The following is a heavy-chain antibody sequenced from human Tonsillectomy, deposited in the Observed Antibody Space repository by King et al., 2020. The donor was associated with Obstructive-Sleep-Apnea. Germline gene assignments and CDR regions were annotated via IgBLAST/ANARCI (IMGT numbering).Heavy chain of an antibody. CDR2: IHWDTGDV. J-gene: IGHJ6*02. V-gene: IGHV3-9*02. Sequence: QLVQSGGGLVQPGRSLRLSCTISGFFTAEHAIHWVRQAPGEGLGWGSGIHWDTGDVGYADSVKGRFTISKDNAKNSLYLQMNSLRSEDTAFYYCVKDMRPGGADVWGQGTTVTVSS. D-gene: IGHD1-14*01. CDR1: GFFTAEHA. CDR3: VKDMRPGGADV.